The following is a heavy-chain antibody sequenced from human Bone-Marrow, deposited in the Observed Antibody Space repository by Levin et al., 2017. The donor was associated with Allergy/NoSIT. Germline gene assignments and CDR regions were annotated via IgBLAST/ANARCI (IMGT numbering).Heavy chain of an antibody. CDR1: GFTFSDHY. D-gene: IGHD6-13*01. J-gene: IGHJ4*02. CDR3: ARDSRFHYIDY. V-gene: IGHV3-72*01. CDR2: IRNRASSYST. Sequence: GGSLRLSCTVSGFTFSDHYMDWVRQAPGKGLEWVGRIRNRASSYSTEYAASVRGRFTFSRADSKDSLYLQMNSLKTEDTAVYYCARDSRFHYIDYWGQGTLVTVSP.